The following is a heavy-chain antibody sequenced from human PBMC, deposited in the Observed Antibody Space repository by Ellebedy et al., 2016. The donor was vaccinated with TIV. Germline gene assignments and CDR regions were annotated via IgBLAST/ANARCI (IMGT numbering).Heavy chain of an antibody. CDR1: GFTFSNYS. V-gene: IGHV3-21*04. CDR3: AKTLITMKVVVITPYFDN. J-gene: IGHJ4*02. CDR2: ISTSSNYI. Sequence: GESLKISCAASGFTFSNYSMNWVRQAPGKGLEWVSSISTSSNYIYYADSVKGRFTISRDNSKNTLYLQMNSLRAEDTAVYYCAKTLITMKVVVITPYFDNWGQGTLVTVSS. D-gene: IGHD3-22*01.